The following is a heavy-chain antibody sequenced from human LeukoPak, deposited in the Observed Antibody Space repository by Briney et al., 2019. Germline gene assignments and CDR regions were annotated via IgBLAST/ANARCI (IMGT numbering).Heavy chain of an antibody. CDR2: IKSKTDGGTT. D-gene: IGHD3-10*01. CDR3: RGITMVRGVIMVFDY. J-gene: IGHJ4*02. Sequence: GGSLRLSCAASGFTFSNAWMSWVRQAPGKGLEWVGRIKSKTDGGTTDYAAPVKSRFTISRDDSKNTLYLQMNSLKTEDTAVYYCRGITMVRGVIMVFDYWGQGTLVTVSS. V-gene: IGHV3-15*01. CDR1: GFTFSNAW.